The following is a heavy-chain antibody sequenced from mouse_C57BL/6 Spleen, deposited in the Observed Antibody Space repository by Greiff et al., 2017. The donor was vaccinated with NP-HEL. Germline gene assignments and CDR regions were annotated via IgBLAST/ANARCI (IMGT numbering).Heavy chain of an antibody. D-gene: IGHD2-5*01. CDR2: IRSKSSNYAT. CDR3: VRDRDSNYYFDY. CDR1: GFTFNTYA. V-gene: IGHV10-3*01. Sequence: EADGGLVQPKGSLTLSCAASGFTFNTYAMHWVRPAPGKGLEWVARIRSKSSNYATYYADSVKDRFTISRDDSQSMLYLQMNNLKTEDTAMYYCVRDRDSNYYFDYWGQGTTLTVSS. J-gene: IGHJ2*01.